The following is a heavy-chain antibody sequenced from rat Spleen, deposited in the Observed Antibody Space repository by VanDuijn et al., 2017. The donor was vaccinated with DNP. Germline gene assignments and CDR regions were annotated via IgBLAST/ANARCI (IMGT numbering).Heavy chain of an antibody. V-gene: IGHV1-43*01. CDR1: GYTFTSYY. Sequence: QVQLQQSGAELAKPGSSVKISCKASGYTFTSYYLGWIKQTTGQGLEYVGYINTGSGGTNYNEKFKGKATLTVDKSSSTAFMQLSSLTPDDSAVYYCARPNYDGSYYYSYYFEYWGQGVMVTVSS. J-gene: IGHJ2*01. D-gene: IGHD1-12*02. CDR2: INTGSGGT. CDR3: ARPNYDGSYYYSYYFEY.